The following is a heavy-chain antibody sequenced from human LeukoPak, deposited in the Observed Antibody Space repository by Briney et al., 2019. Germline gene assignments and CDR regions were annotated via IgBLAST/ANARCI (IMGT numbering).Heavy chain of an antibody. D-gene: IGHD1-26*01. CDR2: INSNSGGT. CDR1: GYTFTGYY. J-gene: IGHJ4*02. Sequence: ASVKVSCKASGYTFTGYYIHWVRQAPGQGLEWMGWINSNSGGTNSAQKFQGRATMTRDTSISTAYMELSRLRSDDTAVYYCARHPYSGSYHFDYWGQGTLVTVSS. V-gene: IGHV1-2*02. CDR3: ARHPYSGSYHFDY.